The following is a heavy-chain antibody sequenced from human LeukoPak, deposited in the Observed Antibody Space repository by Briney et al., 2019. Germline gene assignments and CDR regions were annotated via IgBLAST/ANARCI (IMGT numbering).Heavy chain of an antibody. J-gene: IGHJ4*02. V-gene: IGHV3-21*01. CDR3: ASGGYGGPPV. Sequence: PGGSLRLSCAASGFTFSSYSMNWVRPAPGKGLEWVSSISSSSSYIYYADLVKGRFTISRDNAKNSLYLQMNSLSAEDTAVYYCASGGYGGPPVWGQGTLVTVSS. CDR1: GFTFSSYS. CDR2: ISSSSSYI. D-gene: IGHD4-23*01.